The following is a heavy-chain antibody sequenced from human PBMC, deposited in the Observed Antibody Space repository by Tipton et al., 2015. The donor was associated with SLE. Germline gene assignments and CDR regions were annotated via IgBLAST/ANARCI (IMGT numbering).Heavy chain of an antibody. V-gene: IGHV3-21*03. CDR1: GFPFSNSR. J-gene: IGHJ3*02. Sequence: RLSCAASGFPFSNSRMNWVRKAPGKGLEWVSAISSSGDSMYYADSERGRFTISRDNANNSLYLQMNSLRAEDTAVYYCASAATIFEAPDSFDIWGQGTMVTVSS. D-gene: IGHD3-3*01. CDR2: ISSSGDSM. CDR3: ASAATIFEAPDSFDI.